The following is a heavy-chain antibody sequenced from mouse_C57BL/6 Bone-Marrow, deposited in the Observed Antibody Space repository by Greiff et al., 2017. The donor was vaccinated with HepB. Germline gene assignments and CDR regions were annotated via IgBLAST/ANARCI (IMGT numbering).Heavy chain of an antibody. V-gene: IGHV1-82*01. Sequence: VQLQQSGPELVKPGASVKISCKASGYAFSSSWMNWVKQRPGKGLEWIGRIYPGDGDTNYNGKFKGKATLTADKSSSTAYMQLSSLTSEDSAVYFCARKLLYWYFDVWGTGTTVTVSS. CDR3: ARKLLYWYFDV. J-gene: IGHJ1*03. CDR1: GYAFSSSW. CDR2: IYPGDGDT.